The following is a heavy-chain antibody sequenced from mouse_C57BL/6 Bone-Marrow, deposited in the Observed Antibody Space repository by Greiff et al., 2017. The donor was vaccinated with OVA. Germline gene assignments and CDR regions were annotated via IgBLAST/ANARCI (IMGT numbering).Heavy chain of an antibody. CDR2: IDPENGDT. CDR1: GINIKDDY. Sequence: VQLKESGAELVRPGASVKLSCTASGINIKDDYMHWVKQRPEQGLEWIGWIDPENGDTEYASKFQGKATITVDTSSNTAYLQLSSLTAEDTAVYYCEGYDYWGQGTTLTVSS. CDR3: EGYDY. J-gene: IGHJ2*01. D-gene: IGHD2-2*01. V-gene: IGHV14-4*01.